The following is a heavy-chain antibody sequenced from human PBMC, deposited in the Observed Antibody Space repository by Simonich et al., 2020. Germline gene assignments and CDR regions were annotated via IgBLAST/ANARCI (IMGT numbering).Heavy chain of an antibody. Sequence: EVQLVESGGGLVQPGRSLRLSCAASGFTFDDYAMPWVRQAPGKGRVWVSGISWNSVSLGDADSVKGRFTISRDNAKNSLYLQMNSLRAEDTALYYCAKDVAAAGTEYFQHWGQGTLVTVSS. CDR2: ISWNSVSL. D-gene: IGHD6-13*01. J-gene: IGHJ1*01. V-gene: IGHV3-9*01. CDR3: AKDVAAAGTEYFQH. CDR1: GFTFDDYA.